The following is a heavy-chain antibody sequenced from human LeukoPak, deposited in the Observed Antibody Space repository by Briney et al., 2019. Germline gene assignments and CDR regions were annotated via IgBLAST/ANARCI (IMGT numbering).Heavy chain of an antibody. J-gene: IGHJ4*02. D-gene: IGHD3-22*01. CDR1: GFTFSDYY. CDR3: AGQRYYYDSSGYYHY. V-gene: IGHV3-11*01. CDR2: ISSSGSNI. Sequence: PGGSLRLSCAASGFTFSDYYMSWMRQAPGKGLECVAYISSSGSNIYYADSVKGRFTISSDNAKNSLYLQMNSLRAEDTAVYYCAGQRYYYDSSGYYHYWGQGTLVTVSS.